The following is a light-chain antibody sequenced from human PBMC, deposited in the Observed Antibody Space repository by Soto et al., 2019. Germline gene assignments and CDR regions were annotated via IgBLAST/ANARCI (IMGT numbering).Light chain of an antibody. CDR1: QRVSSY. Sequence: EMVMTQSPATLTVSPGERATLSCRASQRVSSYLAWYQQKPGQAPRLVVYGASSRATGVPDRFSASGSGTDFTLTISRLEPEDFAVYYCQQYAKAPLTFGQGTKVDIK. CDR3: QQYAKAPLT. CDR2: GAS. J-gene: IGKJ1*01. V-gene: IGKV3-20*01.